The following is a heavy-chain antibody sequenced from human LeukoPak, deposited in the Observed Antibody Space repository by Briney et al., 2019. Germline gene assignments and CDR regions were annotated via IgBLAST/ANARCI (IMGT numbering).Heavy chain of an antibody. D-gene: IGHD6-19*01. J-gene: IGHJ6*04. V-gene: IGHV3-7*03. CDR2: IKQDGSEK. CDR3: ARDKWEWLARTYYYYGMDV. CDR1: GFTFSRYW. Sequence: GGSLRLSCAASGFTFSRYWMSWVRQAPGKGLEGVANIKQDGSEKYYVDSVKGRFTTSRDNAMNSLYLQMNSLRAEDTAVYYCARDKWEWLARTYYYYGMDVWGKGTTVTVSS.